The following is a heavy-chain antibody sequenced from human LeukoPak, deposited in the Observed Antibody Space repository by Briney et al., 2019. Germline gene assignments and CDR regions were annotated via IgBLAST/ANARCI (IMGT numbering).Heavy chain of an antibody. CDR2: ISSSGSYI. V-gene: IGHV3-21*01. Sequence: PGGSLRLSCAASGFTFSSYSMNWVRQAPGKGLEWVSSISSSGSYIYYADSVKGRFTISRDNAKNSLYLQMNSLRAEDTAVYYCARDSDYVWGSYREDDAFDIWGQGTMVTVSS. CDR3: ARDSDYVWGSYREDDAFDI. J-gene: IGHJ3*02. CDR1: GFTFSSYS. D-gene: IGHD3-16*02.